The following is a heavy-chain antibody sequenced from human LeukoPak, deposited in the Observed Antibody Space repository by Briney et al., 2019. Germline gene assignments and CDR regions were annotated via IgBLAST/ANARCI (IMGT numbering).Heavy chain of an antibody. V-gene: IGHV4-39*01. D-gene: IGHD3-10*01. CDR2: IYYSGST. Sequence: SETLSLTCTVSGGSISSSSYYWGWIRQPPGKGLEWIGSIYYSGSTYYNPSLKSRVTISVDTSKNQFSLKLSSVAAADTAVYYRARQGRGGVYYFDYWGQGTLVTVSS. J-gene: IGHJ4*02. CDR1: GGSISSSSYY. CDR3: ARQGRGGVYYFDY.